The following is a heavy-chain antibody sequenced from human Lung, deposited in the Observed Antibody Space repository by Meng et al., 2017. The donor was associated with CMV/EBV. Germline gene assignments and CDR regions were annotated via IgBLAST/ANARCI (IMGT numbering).Heavy chain of an antibody. CDR3: TRRGDGPAAMFNGMDV. Sequence: GGSLRLXCAASGFTFSGSAMHWVRQASGKGLEWVGRIRSKANSYATAYAASVKGRFTISRDDSKNTAYLQMNSLKTEDTAVYYCTRRGDGPAAMFNGMDVWGQGTTVTVSS. V-gene: IGHV3-73*01. CDR1: GFTFSGSA. D-gene: IGHD2-2*01. J-gene: IGHJ6*02. CDR2: IRSKANSYAT.